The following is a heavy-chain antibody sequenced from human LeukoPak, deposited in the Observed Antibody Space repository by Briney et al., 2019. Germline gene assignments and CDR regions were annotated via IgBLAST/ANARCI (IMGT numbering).Heavy chain of an antibody. CDR1: GFDFSNYW. CDR3: ASNYGG. CDR2: IRQDGSEK. Sequence: GGSLRLSCAASGFDFSNYWMYWVRQAPGKGLEWVANIRQDGSEKYYVDSVRGRFTISRDNAKNSLSLQMNSLRAEDTAVYYCASNYGGWGQGTLVTVSS. D-gene: IGHD4-11*01. V-gene: IGHV3-7*03. J-gene: IGHJ4*02.